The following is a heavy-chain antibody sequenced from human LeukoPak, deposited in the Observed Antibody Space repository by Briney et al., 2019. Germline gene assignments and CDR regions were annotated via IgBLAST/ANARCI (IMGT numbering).Heavy chain of an antibody. CDR3: ARGRRGARRLQLWRTYYYYGMDV. CDR1: GYTFTSYD. CDR2: MNPNSGNT. D-gene: IGHD5-18*01. J-gene: IGHJ6*02. V-gene: IGHV1-8*01. Sequence: GASVKVSCKASGYTFTSYDINWVRQATGQGLEWMGWMNPNSGNTGYAQKFQGRVTMTRNTSISTAYMELSSLRSEDTAVYYCARGRRGARRLQLWRTYYYYGMDVWGQGTTVIVFS.